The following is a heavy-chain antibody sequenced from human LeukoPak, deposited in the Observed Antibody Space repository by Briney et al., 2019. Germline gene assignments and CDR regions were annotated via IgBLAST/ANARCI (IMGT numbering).Heavy chain of an antibody. V-gene: IGHV3-23*01. D-gene: IGHD2-15*01. Sequence: PGGSLRLSCAASGFTFSSSAMSWVRQAPGKGLEWVSAISNNGGYTYYADSVQGRFTISRDNSKNTLYLQMNSLRAEDTAVYYCGRVGSLGYCSGGSCYYFDYWGQGTLVTVSS. CDR2: ISNNGGYT. CDR1: GFTFSSSA. J-gene: IGHJ4*02. CDR3: GRVGSLGYCSGGSCYYFDY.